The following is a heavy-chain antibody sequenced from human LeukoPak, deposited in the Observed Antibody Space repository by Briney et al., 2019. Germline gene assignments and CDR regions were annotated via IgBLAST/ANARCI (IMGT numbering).Heavy chain of an antibody. V-gene: IGHV4-59*01. D-gene: IGHD6-19*01. CDR3: ARDGTYSSGWSFDY. CDR2: IYYSGST. Sequence: SETLSLTCTVSGGSISSYYWSWLRQPPGKGLEWIGYIYYSGSTNYNPSLKSRVTISVDTSKNQFSLKLSSVTAADTAVYYCARDGTYSSGWSFDYWGQGTLVTVSS. J-gene: IGHJ4*02. CDR1: GGSISSYY.